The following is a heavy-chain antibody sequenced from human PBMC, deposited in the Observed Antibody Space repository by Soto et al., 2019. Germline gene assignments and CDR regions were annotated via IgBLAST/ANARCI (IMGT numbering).Heavy chain of an antibody. CDR2: IGTAGDT. CDR3: ARGGYCSGGGCSLSYFWFDP. CDR1: GFTLSTYD. V-gene: IGHV3-13*01. Sequence: EVQLVESGGGLVQPGGSLRLSCAASGFTLSTYDMHWVRQATGKGLEWVSGIGTAGDTYYPGSVKGRFTISRENAKNSLSLQMNSLSIGDTAVYYCARGGYCSGGGCSLSYFWFDPWGQGTLVTVSS. J-gene: IGHJ5*02. D-gene: IGHD2-15*01.